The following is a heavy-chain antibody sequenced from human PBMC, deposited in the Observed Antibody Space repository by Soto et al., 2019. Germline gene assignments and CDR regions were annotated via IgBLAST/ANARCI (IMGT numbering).Heavy chain of an antibody. CDR3: ARVSTGHWDVLDYSYNGIDG. CDR1: GDSVSSNSAA. J-gene: IGHJ6*02. CDR2: TYYRSEWHN. V-gene: IGHV6-1*01. Sequence: SQTLSLTCAISGDSVSSNSAAWNWLRQSPSRGLEWLGRTYYRSEWHNDYSGSVKSRITINPDTSKNQFSLQLNSLTAEDTAVYFCARVSTGHWDVLDYSYNGIDGGGQGTTVTVSS. D-gene: IGHD3-9*01.